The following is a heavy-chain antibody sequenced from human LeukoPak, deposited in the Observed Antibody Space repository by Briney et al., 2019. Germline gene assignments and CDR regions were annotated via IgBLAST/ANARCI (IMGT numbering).Heavy chain of an antibody. D-gene: IGHD3-22*01. V-gene: IGHV4-59*01. Sequence: SETLSLTCTVSGGSISSYYWSWIRQPPGKGLEWIGYIYYSGSTNYNPSLKSRVTISVDTSKNQFSLRLSSVTAADTAVYYCARVYDSSGYDAFDIWGQGTMVTVSS. CDR2: IYYSGST. J-gene: IGHJ3*02. CDR3: ARVYDSSGYDAFDI. CDR1: GGSISSYY.